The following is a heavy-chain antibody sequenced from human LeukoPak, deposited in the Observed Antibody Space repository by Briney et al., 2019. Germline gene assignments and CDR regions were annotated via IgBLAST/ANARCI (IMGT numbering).Heavy chain of an antibody. V-gene: IGHV1-2*02. CDR2: INPNSGGT. D-gene: IGHD2-15*01. J-gene: IGHJ4*02. CDR1: GYTFTGYY. Sequence: ASVKVSCKASGYTFTGYYMRWVRQAPGQGLEWMGWINPNSGGTNYAQKFQGRVTMTRDTSISTAYMELSRLRSDDTAVYYCARAGSIYGSGYLDYWGQGTLVTVSS. CDR3: ARAGSIYGSGYLDY.